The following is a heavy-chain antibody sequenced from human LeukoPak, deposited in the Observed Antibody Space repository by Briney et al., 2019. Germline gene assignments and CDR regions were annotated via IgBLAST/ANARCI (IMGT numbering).Heavy chain of an antibody. CDR3: AKIGSSHDFDY. CDR2: INPNSGAT. CDR1: GDTFTVYF. Sequence: ASVKVSWKASGDTFTVYFIHWVRQALGQGLEWMGRINPNSGATDYAQKSQGRVTMTRDTSISTAYMELSSLKSDDTAVYYCAKIGSSHDFDYWGQGTLITVSS. J-gene: IGHJ4*02. D-gene: IGHD1-26*01. V-gene: IGHV1-2*06.